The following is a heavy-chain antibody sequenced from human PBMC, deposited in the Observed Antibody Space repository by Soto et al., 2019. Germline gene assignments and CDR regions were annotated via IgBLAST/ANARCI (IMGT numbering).Heavy chain of an antibody. J-gene: IGHJ1*01. D-gene: IGHD2-2*01. CDR1: GYTIIGYY. V-gene: IGHV1-2*02. CDR2: MNTNIGGT. Sequence: GASVKDTCKTAGYTIIGYYRHWVRQDRGQGLEWKGWMNTNIGGTNDAEKFQGRVTITRDTTISAAYMELSRLRSDDTAVYYCAVVVVPAAIYFQLWGQGTLVTVSS. CDR3: AVVVVPAAIYFQL.